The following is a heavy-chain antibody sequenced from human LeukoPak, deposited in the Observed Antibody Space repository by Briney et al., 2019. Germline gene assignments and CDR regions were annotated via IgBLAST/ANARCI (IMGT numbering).Heavy chain of an antibody. CDR3: ATFGQGSSWYSHYFDY. CDR2: INPNSCGT. J-gene: IGHJ4*02. CDR1: GYTFTGYY. V-gene: IGHV1-2*06. D-gene: IGHD6-13*01. Sequence: ASVKVSCKASGYTFTGYYMHWVRQAPGQGLEWMGRINPNSCGTNYAQKFQGRVTMTRGTSISTAYMELSRLRSDDTAVYYCATFGQGSSWYSHYFDYWGQGTLVTVSS.